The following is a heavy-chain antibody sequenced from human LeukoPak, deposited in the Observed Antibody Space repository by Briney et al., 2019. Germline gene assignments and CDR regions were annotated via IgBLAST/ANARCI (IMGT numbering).Heavy chain of an antibody. CDR1: GYTFTGYY. Sequence: GASVKVSCKASGYTFTGYYMHWVRQAPGQGLERMGWINPNSGGTNYAQKFQGRVTMTRDTSISTAYMELSRLRSDDTAVYYCARDSSSWGNYGMDVWGQGTTVTVSS. CDR3: ARDSSSWGNYGMDV. CDR2: INPNSGGT. D-gene: IGHD6-13*01. V-gene: IGHV1-2*02. J-gene: IGHJ6*02.